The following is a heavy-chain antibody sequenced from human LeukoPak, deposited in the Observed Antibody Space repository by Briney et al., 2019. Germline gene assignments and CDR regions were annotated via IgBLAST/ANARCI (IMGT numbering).Heavy chain of an antibody. CDR2: INHSGST. Sequence: SETLSLTCAVYGGSFSGYYWSWIRQPPGKGLEWIGEINHSGSTNYNPSLKSRVTISVDTSKNQFSLKLSPVTAADTAVYYCARGLTWGSYRTRHFDYWDQGTLVTVSS. D-gene: IGHD3-16*02. V-gene: IGHV4-34*01. J-gene: IGHJ4*02. CDR3: ARGLTWGSYRTRHFDY. CDR1: GGSFSGYY.